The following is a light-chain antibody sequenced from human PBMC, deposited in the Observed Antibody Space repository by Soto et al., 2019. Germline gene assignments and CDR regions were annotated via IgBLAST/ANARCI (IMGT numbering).Light chain of an antibody. CDR2: AAS. J-gene: IGKJ3*01. CDR1: RDIGTW. V-gene: IGKV1-12*01. Sequence: DIQMTQSPSSVSASVGDRVTITCRASRDIGTWLAWYQQIPGKAPKLLIFAASTLQNRVPSRFSGGGSGTEFTLTISGLQPEDFATYCCHQASVLPFTFGPGTKVDMK. CDR3: HQASVLPFT.